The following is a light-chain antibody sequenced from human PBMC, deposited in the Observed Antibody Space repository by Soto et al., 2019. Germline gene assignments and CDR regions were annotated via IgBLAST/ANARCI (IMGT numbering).Light chain of an antibody. CDR2: AAS. CDR1: QHINSW. V-gene: IGKV1-12*01. CDR3: QHTNSCPYA. J-gene: IGKJ2*01. Sequence: DIQMTQSPSSVSASVRDRVTITCRASQHINSWLAWYQQKPGKAPKLLMYAASSLQRGVPSRFSGSGSGTDFSLTISSLQPEDSATYYCQHTNSCPYAFGQGTKLEIK.